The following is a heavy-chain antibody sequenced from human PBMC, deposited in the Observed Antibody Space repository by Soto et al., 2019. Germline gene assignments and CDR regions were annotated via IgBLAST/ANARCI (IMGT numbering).Heavy chain of an antibody. CDR1: GVSISSYY. D-gene: IGHD2-15*01. V-gene: IGHV4-59*01. CDR3: ARLENDQGGRMGV. CDR2: IYYSGST. Sequence: PSETLSLTCTVSGVSISSYYWSWIRQPPGKGLEWIGYIYYSGSTNYNPSLKSRVTISVDTSKNQFSLKLSSVTAADTAVYYCARLENDQGGRMGVGGHGTTVTVS. J-gene: IGHJ6*02.